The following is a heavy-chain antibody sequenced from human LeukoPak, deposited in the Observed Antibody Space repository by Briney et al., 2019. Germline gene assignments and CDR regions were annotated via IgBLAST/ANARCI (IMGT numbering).Heavy chain of an antibody. Sequence: GGSLKLSCVASGFSFSTYWMSWVRQAPGKGLEWVANIKQDGSEKYYVDSVKGRFTISRDNAKNSVYLQMNRLRADDTAVYYCAINYYDSSAYALHYWGQGTLVTVSS. J-gene: IGHJ4*02. CDR3: AINYYDSSAYALHY. CDR2: IKQDGSEK. V-gene: IGHV3-7*01. D-gene: IGHD3-22*01. CDR1: GFSFSTYW.